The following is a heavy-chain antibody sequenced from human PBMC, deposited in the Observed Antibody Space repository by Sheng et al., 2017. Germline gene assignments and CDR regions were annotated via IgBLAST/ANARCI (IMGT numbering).Heavy chain of an antibody. CDR1: GGSISSDY. V-gene: IGHV4-59*01. Sequence: QVQLQESGPGLVKPSETLSLTCTVSGGSISSDYWSWIRQPPGKGLEWIGYIYYSGGTNYNPSLKSRVTISVDTSKNQISLKLSSVTAADTAVYYCARARGVGYYVYFDYWGQGTLVTVSS. CDR2: IYYSGGT. D-gene: IGHD3-22*01. J-gene: IGHJ4*02. CDR3: ARARGVGYYVYFDY.